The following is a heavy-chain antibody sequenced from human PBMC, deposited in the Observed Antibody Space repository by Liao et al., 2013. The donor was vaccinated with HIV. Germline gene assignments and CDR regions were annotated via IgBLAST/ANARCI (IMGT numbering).Heavy chain of an antibody. CDR3: AREGAPGGFDI. V-gene: IGHV4-30-4*08. CDR2: ISYSGSS. Sequence: QVQLQESGPGLVKPSQTLSLTCSVSTGSISSGDFYWGWIRQPPGKGLEWIGYISYSGSSYNNPSLKSRATMSLDKSKNLLSLKLSSVTAADTAMYYCAREGAPGGFDIWGPGTMVTVSS. CDR1: TGSISSGDFY. D-gene: IGHD1-26*01. J-gene: IGHJ3*02.